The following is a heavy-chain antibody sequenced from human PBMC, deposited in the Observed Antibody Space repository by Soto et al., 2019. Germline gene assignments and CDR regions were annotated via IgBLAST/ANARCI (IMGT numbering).Heavy chain of an antibody. CDR2: ISSSSSTI. Sequence: PGGSLRLSCASSGFIFSNYWMSLVRQAPGKGLEWVSYISSSSSTIYYADSVKGRFTISRDNAKNSLYLQMNSLRAEDTAVYYCARHPERIAQIGWFDPWGQGTLVTVSS. CDR1: GFIFSNYW. CDR3: ARHPERIAQIGWFDP. J-gene: IGHJ5*02. V-gene: IGHV3-48*01. D-gene: IGHD6-13*01.